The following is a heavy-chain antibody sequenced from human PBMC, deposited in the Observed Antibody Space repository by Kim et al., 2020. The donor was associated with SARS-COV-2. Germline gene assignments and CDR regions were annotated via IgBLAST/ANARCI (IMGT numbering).Heavy chain of an antibody. CDR1: GFTFSSYG. Sequence: GGSLRHSCAASGFTFSSYGMHWVRQAPGKGLEWVAVISSDGSNKNYVDSVKGRFTISRDNSKNTLYLQMNSLRAEDTAVYYCAKSPRRCTSSSCPADYWG. CDR2: ISSDGSNK. V-gene: IGHV3-30*18. CDR3: AKSPRRCTSSSCPADY. J-gene: IGHJ4*01. D-gene: IGHD2-2*01.